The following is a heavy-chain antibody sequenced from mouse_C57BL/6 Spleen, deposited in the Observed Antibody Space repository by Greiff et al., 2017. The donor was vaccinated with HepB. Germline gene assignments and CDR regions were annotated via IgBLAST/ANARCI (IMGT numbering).Heavy chain of an antibody. CDR1: GFTFSSYG. CDR3: ARHLYYCPWYFDV. D-gene: IGHD2-1*01. V-gene: IGHV5-6*01. Sequence: EVKLVESGGDLVKPGGSLKLSCAASGFTFSSYGMSWVRQTPDKRLEWVATISSGGSYTYYPDSVKGRFTISRDNAKNTLYLQMSSLKSEDTAMYYCARHLYYCPWYFDVWGTGTTVTVSS. CDR2: ISSGGSYT. J-gene: IGHJ1*03.